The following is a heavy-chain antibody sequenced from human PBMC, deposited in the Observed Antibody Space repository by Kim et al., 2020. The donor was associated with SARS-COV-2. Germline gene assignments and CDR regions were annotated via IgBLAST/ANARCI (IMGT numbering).Heavy chain of an antibody. CDR1: GGSISSYY. Sequence: SETLSLTCTVSGGSISSYYWSWIRQPPGKGLEWIGYIYYSGSTNYNPSLKSRVTISVDTSKNQFSLKLSSVTAADTAVYYCARAEGRGSGWYFVLAFWGQGTLVTVSS. CDR2: IYYSGST. D-gene: IGHD6-19*01. J-gene: IGHJ4*02. V-gene: IGHV4-59*01. CDR3: ARAEGRGSGWYFVLAF.